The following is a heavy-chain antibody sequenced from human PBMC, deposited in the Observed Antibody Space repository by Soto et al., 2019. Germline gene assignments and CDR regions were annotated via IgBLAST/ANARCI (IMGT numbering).Heavy chain of an antibody. Sequence: PSETLSLTCTLSGDSISSSHWWTWVRQSPGKGLEWIGEMHQSGSTNYNPSLKSRVTISMDKSKNLFSLKLSSVTAADTAVYYCSRSLVFFDSYERSGYAFDSWGQGTLVTVSS. D-gene: IGHD3-22*01. CDR3: SRSLVFFDSYERSGYAFDS. CDR2: MHQSGST. CDR1: GDSISSSHW. J-gene: IGHJ4*02. V-gene: IGHV4-4*02.